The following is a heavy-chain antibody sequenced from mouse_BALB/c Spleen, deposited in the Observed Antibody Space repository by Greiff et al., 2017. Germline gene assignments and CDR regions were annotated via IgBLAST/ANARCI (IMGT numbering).Heavy chain of an antibody. J-gene: IGHJ4*01. D-gene: IGHD2-10*02. Sequence: EVHLVESGGGLVQPGGSLKLSCAASGFTFSSYGMSWVRQTPDKRLELVATINSNGGSTYYPDSVKGRFTISRDNAKNTLYLQMSSLKSEDTAMYYCAREYGNYGRDAMDYWGQGTSVTVSS. CDR2: INSNGGST. CDR3: AREYGNYGRDAMDY. CDR1: GFTFSSYG. V-gene: IGHV5-6-3*01.